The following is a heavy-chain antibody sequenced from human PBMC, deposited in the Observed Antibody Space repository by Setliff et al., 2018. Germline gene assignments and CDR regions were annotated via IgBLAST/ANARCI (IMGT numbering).Heavy chain of an antibody. CDR2: IIPIFATA. D-gene: IGHD6-19*01. CDR3: ARDYQQWLAGDFDY. CDR1: GGTFSSYA. J-gene: IGHJ4*02. V-gene: IGHV1-69*05. Sequence: SVKVSCKASGGTFSSYAISWVRQAPGQGLEWMGGIIPIFATANYPQKFQGRVTITTDESTRTAYMELSSLRSEDTALYYCARDYQQWLAGDFDYWGQGTLVTVSS.